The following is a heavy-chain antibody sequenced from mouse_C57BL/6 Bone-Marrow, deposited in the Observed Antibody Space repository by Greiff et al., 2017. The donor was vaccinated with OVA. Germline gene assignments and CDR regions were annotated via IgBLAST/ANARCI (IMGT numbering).Heavy chain of an antibody. V-gene: IGHV8-12*01. Sequence: QVTLKESGPGILQSSQTLSLTCSFSGFSLSTSGMGVSWIRQPSGKGLEWLAHIYWDDDKRYNPSLKSRLTTSKDTSRNQVFLKITSVDTADTATYYCARSGDYYGSSSYYFDYWGQGTTLTVSS. CDR2: IYWDDDK. CDR1: GFSLSTSGMG. D-gene: IGHD1-1*01. CDR3: ARSGDYYGSSSYYFDY. J-gene: IGHJ2*01.